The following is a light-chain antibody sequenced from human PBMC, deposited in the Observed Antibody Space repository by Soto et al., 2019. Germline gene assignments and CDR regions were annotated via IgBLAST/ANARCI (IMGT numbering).Light chain of an antibody. CDR2: RDS. Sequence: SYELTQPLSVSVALGQTARITCGGNNIGSKNVHWYQQKPGQAPVLVIYRDSNRPSGIPERFSGSNSGNTATLTISRAQAGDEADYYCQVWDSSTARVFGAGTQLTVL. CDR1: NIGSKN. CDR3: QVWDSSTARV. J-gene: IGLJ3*02. V-gene: IGLV3-9*01.